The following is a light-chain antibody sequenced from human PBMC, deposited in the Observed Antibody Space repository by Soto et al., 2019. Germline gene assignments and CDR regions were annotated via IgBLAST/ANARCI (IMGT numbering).Light chain of an antibody. Sequence: ENVLTQSPGTLSLSPGERATLSCRASQTVSSNSLAWYQQKPGQAPRFLIYGASHRAIGIPDRFSGSGSGTDFTLTISRLEPEDFAVYYCLHYANSPFTFGPGTKVDIK. CDR3: LHYANSPFT. V-gene: IGKV3-20*01. CDR2: GAS. CDR1: QTVSSNS. J-gene: IGKJ3*01.